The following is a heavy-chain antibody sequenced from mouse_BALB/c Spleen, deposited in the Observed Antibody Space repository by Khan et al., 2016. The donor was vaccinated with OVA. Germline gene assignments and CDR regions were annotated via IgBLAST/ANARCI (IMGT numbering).Heavy chain of an antibody. CDR1: GYSITSEYT. J-gene: IGHJ3*01. CDR3: ARKDYYDYAPFPY. D-gene: IGHD2-4*01. CDR2: ISYSGNT. V-gene: IGHV3-2*02. Sequence: VQLKESGPGLVKPSQSLSLTCTVTGYSITSEYTWNWIRQFPGNTLEWMGFISYSGNTRYNPSLKSRISITRDTSKNQFFLQLNSVTSDDTATYFCARKDYYDYAPFPYWAQGTLVTVSA.